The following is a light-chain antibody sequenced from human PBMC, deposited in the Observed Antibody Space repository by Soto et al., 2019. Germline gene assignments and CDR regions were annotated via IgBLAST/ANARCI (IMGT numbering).Light chain of an antibody. CDR2: SND. Sequence: QSVVTQPPSASGTPGQRVTIACSGSSSNIGRNTVHWYQQLPGTTPKLLIYSNDQRPSGVPDRFSGSKSGSSASLAISGLQSEDEADYFCAAWDVPLNGVVFGGGTKLTVL. CDR3: AAWDVPLNGVV. CDR1: SSNIGRNT. V-gene: IGLV1-44*01. J-gene: IGLJ2*01.